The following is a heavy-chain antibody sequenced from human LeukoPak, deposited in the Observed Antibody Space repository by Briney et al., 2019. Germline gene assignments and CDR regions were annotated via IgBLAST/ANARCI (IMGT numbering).Heavy chain of an antibody. CDR2: ISGSGGST. J-gene: IGHJ5*02. CDR3: ARAQRIMITFGGPYNWFDP. Sequence: GGSLRLSCAASGFTFSSYAMSWVRQAPGRGLEWVSAISGSGGSTYYADSVKGRFTISRDNSKNTLYLQMNSLIAEHTAVYYCARAQRIMITFGGPYNWFDPWGQGTLVTVSS. V-gene: IGHV3-23*01. D-gene: IGHD3-16*01. CDR1: GFTFSSYA.